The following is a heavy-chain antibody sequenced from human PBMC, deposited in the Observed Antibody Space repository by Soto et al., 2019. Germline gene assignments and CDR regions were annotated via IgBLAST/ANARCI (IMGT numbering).Heavy chain of an antibody. Sequence: PGGSLRLSCAASGFTFSSYGMHWVRQAPGKGLEWVAVISYDGSNKYYADSVKGRFTISRDNSKNTLYLQMNSLRAEDTAVYYCAKLLDSSSQWFDYWGQVTLVTVSS. V-gene: IGHV3-30*18. CDR3: AKLLDSSSQWFDY. D-gene: IGHD6-6*01. J-gene: IGHJ4*02. CDR1: GFTFSSYG. CDR2: ISYDGSNK.